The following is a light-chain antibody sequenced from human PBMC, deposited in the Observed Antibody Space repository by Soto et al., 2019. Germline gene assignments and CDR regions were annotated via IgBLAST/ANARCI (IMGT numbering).Light chain of an antibody. V-gene: IGKV1-9*01. CDR2: EAS. CDR1: QGINSH. Sequence: DTQLTQSPSFLSASVGDRVTITCRASQGINSHLAWYQQMPGKVPNLLIYEASTLQVGVPSRFSGSGSGTEFTLTISSLQPEDFAAYYCQQLNSHPFSFGGGTKVEIK. J-gene: IGKJ4*01. CDR3: QQLNSHPFS.